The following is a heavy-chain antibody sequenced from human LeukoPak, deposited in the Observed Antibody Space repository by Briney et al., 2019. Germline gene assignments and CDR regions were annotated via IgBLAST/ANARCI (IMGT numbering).Heavy chain of an antibody. CDR1: GFTFTSSA. D-gene: IGHD3-3*01. CDR3: ARDPTTIFGVVHAFDI. V-gene: IGHV1-58*01. Sequence: TSVKVSCKASGFTFTSSAVQWVRQARGQRLEWIGWIVGGSGNTNYAQKFQERVTISVDTSKNQFSLKLSSVTAADTAVYYCARDPTTIFGVVHAFDIWGQGTMVTVSS. CDR2: IVGGSGNT. J-gene: IGHJ3*02.